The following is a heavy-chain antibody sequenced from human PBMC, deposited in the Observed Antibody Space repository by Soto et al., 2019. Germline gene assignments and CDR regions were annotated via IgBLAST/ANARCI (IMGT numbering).Heavy chain of an antibody. Sequence: EVQLLESGGGLVQPGGSLRLSCAASAFTFSTYAMNWVSQAPGKGLEWVSAISGGGATTYYADSVKGRFTISRDNSKNTLYLQMNSLRAEDTAVYYCARDARALAVAGYYFDYWGQGALVTVSS. D-gene: IGHD6-19*01. CDR1: AFTFSTYA. CDR3: ARDARALAVAGYYFDY. CDR2: ISGGGATT. J-gene: IGHJ4*02. V-gene: IGHV3-23*01.